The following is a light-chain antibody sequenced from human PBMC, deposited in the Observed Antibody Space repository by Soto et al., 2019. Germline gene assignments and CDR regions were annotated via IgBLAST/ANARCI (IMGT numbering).Light chain of an antibody. Sequence: EIVLTQSPGTLSLSPGERVTLSCRASQSVSTSYLAWYQQKPGQAPRLLIYGASTRATGIPDRFSGSGSGKDFTLTISRLEPEDFAAYYCQQYGTSPYSFGQGTKLEI. V-gene: IGKV3-20*01. CDR2: GAS. J-gene: IGKJ2*01. CDR1: QSVSTSY. CDR3: QQYGTSPYS.